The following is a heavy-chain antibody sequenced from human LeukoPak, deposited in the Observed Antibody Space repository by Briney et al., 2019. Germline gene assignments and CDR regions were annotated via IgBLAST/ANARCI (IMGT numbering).Heavy chain of an antibody. V-gene: IGHV3-9*01. J-gene: IGHJ6*02. CDR3: AKDLRIAAAGTAEYYYGMDA. CDR2: ISWNSGSI. CDR1: GFTFDDYA. D-gene: IGHD6-13*01. Sequence: GRSLRLSCAASGFTFDDYAMHWVRQAPGKGLEWVSGISWNSGSIGYADSVKGRFTISRDNAKNSLYLQMNSLRAEDTALYYCAKDLRIAAAGTAEYYYGMDAWGQGTTVTVSS.